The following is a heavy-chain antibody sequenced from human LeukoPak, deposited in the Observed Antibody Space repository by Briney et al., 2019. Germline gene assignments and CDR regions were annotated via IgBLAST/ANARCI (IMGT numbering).Heavy chain of an antibody. D-gene: IGHD3-22*01. V-gene: IGHV4-61*02. J-gene: IGHJ3*02. CDR3: ARDRTYYYDSSGYADAFDI. Sequence: KPSQTLSLTCTVSGGSISSGSYYWSWIRQPAGKGLEWIGRIYTSGSTNYNPSLKSRVTISVDTSKNQFSLKLSSLTPANTPVYYCARDRTYYYDSSGYADAFDIWGQGTMVTVSS. CDR1: GGSISSGSYY. CDR2: IYTSGST.